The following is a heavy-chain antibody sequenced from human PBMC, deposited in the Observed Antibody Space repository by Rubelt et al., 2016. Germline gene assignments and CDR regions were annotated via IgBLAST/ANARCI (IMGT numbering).Heavy chain of an antibody. V-gene: IGHV1-69*01. CDR3: ARGTPEVTTVVTPFFY. D-gene: IGHD4-23*01. Sequence: WMGGIIPIFGTANYAQKFQGRVTITADESTTTACMELRSLRSEDTAVYFCARGTPEVTTVVTPFFYWGQGTLVTVSS. CDR2: IIPIFGTA. J-gene: IGHJ4*02.